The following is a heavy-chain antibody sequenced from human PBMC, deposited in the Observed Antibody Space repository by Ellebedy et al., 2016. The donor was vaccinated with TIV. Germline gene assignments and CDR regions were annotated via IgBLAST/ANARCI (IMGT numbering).Heavy chain of an antibody. V-gene: IGHV3-23*01. D-gene: IGHD2-2*01. CDR1: GFTFSSSA. CDR3: ANHYCSSTSCSMGGAYYYYYYGMDV. Sequence: GGSLRLSXAASGFTFSSSAMSWVRQAPGKGLEWVSAISGSGGSTYYADSVKGRFTISRDNSKNTLYLQMNSLRAEDTAVYYCANHYCSSTSCSMGGAYYYYYYGMDVWGQGTTVTVSS. CDR2: ISGSGGST. J-gene: IGHJ6*02.